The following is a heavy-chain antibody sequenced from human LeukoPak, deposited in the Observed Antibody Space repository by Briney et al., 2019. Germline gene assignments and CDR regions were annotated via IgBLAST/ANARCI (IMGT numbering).Heavy chain of an antibody. J-gene: IGHJ1*01. CDR1: GGSISNSIYY. Sequence: SDTLSLTCTVSGGSISNSIYYWGWIRQSPGKGLEWIGNVYYSGTSYYNPSLKSRVTISVDTSKNQISLRLTSVTAADTAIYYCMRTADVGYYHTWGQGILVTVSS. CDR2: VYYSGTS. CDR3: MRTADVGYYHT. D-gene: IGHD3-22*01. V-gene: IGHV4-39*01.